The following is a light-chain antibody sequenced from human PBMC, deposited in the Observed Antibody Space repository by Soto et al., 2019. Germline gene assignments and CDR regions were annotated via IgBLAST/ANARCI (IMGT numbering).Light chain of an antibody. V-gene: IGKV1-39*01. CDR2: GAS. CDR1: QSINTY. J-gene: IGKJ1*01. Sequence: DIQMTQSPSSLSASVGDRVTITCRASQSINTYLNWYQQKPGKAPNLLIYGASLLESGVPPRFSGSGSGTDFTLTISSLQPEDSAIYYCQETYSTSWTFGQGTKVVI. CDR3: QETYSTSWT.